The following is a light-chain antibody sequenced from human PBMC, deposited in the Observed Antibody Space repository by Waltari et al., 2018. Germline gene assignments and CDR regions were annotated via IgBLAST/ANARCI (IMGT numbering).Light chain of an antibody. CDR3: QQCYTFPYT. CDR1: QSVVFSSNNKNY. CDR2: WAS. J-gene: IGKJ2*01. Sequence: DIVLTQSPEYLPVSLGERATINCKSSQSVVFSSNNKNYLAWYQQKPGQPPNLLITWASTRESGVPDRFSGSGSETDFTLTISSLQAEDVAVYYCQQCYTFPYTFGQGTKLEIK. V-gene: IGKV4-1*01.